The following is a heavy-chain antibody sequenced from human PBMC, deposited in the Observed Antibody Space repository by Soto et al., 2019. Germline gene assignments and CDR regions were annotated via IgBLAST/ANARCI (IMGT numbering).Heavy chain of an antibody. J-gene: IGHJ4*02. CDR3: AREKWDYYYGSGSYYLFDY. V-gene: IGHV1-69*01. D-gene: IGHD3-10*01. CDR2: IIPIFGTA. Sequence: QVQLVQSGAEVKKPGSSVKVSCKASGGTFSSYAISWVRQAPGQGLEWMGGIIPIFGTANYAQKFQGRVTITADESTSTAYMELSSLRSEDTAVYYCAREKWDYYYGSGSYYLFDYWGQGTLVTVSS. CDR1: GGTFSSYA.